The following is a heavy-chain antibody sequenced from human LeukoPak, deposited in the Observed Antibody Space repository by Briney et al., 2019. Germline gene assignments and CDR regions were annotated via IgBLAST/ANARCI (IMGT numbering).Heavy chain of an antibody. CDR3: ARDPHVAAAGTH. J-gene: IGHJ4*02. Sequence: SVKVSCKASGGTFSSYAISWVRQDPGQGLEWMGRIIPIFGTANYAQKFQGRVTITTDESTSTAYMELSSLRSEDTAVYYCARDPHVAAAGTHWGQGTLVTVSS. V-gene: IGHV1-69*05. CDR1: GGTFSSYA. D-gene: IGHD6-13*01. CDR2: IIPIFGTA.